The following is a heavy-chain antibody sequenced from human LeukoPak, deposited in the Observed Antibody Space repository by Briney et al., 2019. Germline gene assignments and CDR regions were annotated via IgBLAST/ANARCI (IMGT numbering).Heavy chain of an antibody. D-gene: IGHD3-10*01. CDR1: GYTFTSYG. V-gene: IGHV1-18*01. J-gene: IGHJ3*01. Sequence: ASVTVSCRASGYTFTSYGISWVRQAPGQGLEWMGWISGYNGNTKHAQKVQGRVTMTTDTSTTTAYMELRSLRSDDTAVYYWFGDPRRFSYRGQGTTVTVSS. CDR2: ISGYNGNT. CDR3: FGDPRRFSY.